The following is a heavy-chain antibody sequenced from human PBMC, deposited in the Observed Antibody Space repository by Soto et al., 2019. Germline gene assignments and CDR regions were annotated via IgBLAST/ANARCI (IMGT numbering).Heavy chain of an antibody. CDR1: GGTFSSYA. CDR2: IIPIFGTA. Sequence: QVQLVQSGAEVKKPGSSVKVSCKASGGTFSSYAISWVRQAPGQGLEWMGGIIPIFGTANYAQKFQGRVTITADESTSTAYMERSSLRSEDTAVYYCARPTPMVRDDGMDVWGQGTTVTVSS. V-gene: IGHV1-69*12. CDR3: ARPTPMVRDDGMDV. J-gene: IGHJ6*02. D-gene: IGHD3-10*01.